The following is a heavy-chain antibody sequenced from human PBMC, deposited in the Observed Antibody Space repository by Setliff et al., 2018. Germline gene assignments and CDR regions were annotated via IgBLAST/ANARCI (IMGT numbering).Heavy chain of an antibody. J-gene: IGHJ4*02. CDR1: GFTFGDYA. Sequence: AGGSLSLSCTASGFTFGDYAMSWVRQAPGKGLEWAGFIRSKADGGTADFAAPVKGRFTTSRDDSKNTMSLQMNSLKTEDTAVYFCATRLGDFWGQGTLVTVSS. V-gene: IGHV3-49*04. CDR3: ATRLGDF. CDR2: IRSKADGGTA. D-gene: IGHD1-1*01.